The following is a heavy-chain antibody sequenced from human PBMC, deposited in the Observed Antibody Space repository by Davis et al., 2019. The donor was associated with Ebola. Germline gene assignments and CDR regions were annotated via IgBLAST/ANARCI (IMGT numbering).Heavy chain of an antibody. CDR2: IYYSGST. Sequence: PSETLSLTCTVSGGSISSSSYYWGWIRQPPGKGLEWIGSIYYSGSTYYNPSLKSRVTISVDTSKNQFSLKLSSVTATDTAVYYCATPLNRYDSSGHPYGMDVWGQGTTVTVSS. CDR1: GGSISSSSYY. J-gene: IGHJ6*02. V-gene: IGHV4-39*01. CDR3: ATPLNRYDSSGHPYGMDV. D-gene: IGHD3-22*01.